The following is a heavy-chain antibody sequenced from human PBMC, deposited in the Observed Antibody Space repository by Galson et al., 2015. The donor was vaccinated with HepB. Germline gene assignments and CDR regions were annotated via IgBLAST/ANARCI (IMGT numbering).Heavy chain of an antibody. D-gene: IGHD4-17*01. Sequence: SLRLSCAASGFTFNNAWMTWVRQAPGKGLEWVGRIKNKRDGATTDYAAPVKGRFTISRDDSESTLYLQMNSLKSEDTAVYYCTPSPVLGDYGDDSPDYHVMDVWGQGTTVTVSS. CDR3: TPSPVLGDYGDDSPDYHVMDV. J-gene: IGHJ6*02. V-gene: IGHV3-15*01. CDR1: GFTFNNAW. CDR2: IKNKRDGATT.